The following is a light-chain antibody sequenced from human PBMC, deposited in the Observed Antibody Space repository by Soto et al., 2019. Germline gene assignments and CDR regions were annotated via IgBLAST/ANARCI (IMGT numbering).Light chain of an antibody. CDR2: WAS. V-gene: IGKV4-1*01. CDR3: QQYYSTPLT. CDR1: QSFLYSSNNKNY. J-gene: IGKJ4*01. Sequence: DILMTQSPDSLAVSLGERATINCKSSQSFLYSSNNKNYLAWYQQKPGQPPQLLIYWASTRESGVPDRFSGSGSGTDFTLTISSLQAEDVAVYYCQQYYSTPLTFGGGTKVDIK.